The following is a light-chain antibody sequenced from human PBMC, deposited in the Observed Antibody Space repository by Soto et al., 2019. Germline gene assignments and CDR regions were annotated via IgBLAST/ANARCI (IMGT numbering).Light chain of an antibody. CDR2: EVS. V-gene: IGLV2-8*01. CDR3: SSYAGSSTV. J-gene: IGLJ1*01. Sequence: QSVLTHPPSASGSPGQSFTISCTGTSSDVGAYNYVSWYQQHPGKAPKLMIYEVSYRPSGVPDRFSGSKSGNTASLTVSGLQAEDEADYYCSSYAGSSTVFGTGTKVTVL. CDR1: SSDVGAYNY.